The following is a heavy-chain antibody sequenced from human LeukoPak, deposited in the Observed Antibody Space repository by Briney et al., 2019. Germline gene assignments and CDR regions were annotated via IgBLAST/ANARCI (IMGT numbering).Heavy chain of an antibody. D-gene: IGHD3-22*01. CDR2: IKSKTDGGTT. J-gene: IGHJ3*02. V-gene: IGHV3-15*01. CDR1: GFTFSNAW. Sequence: GGSLRLSCAASGFTFSNAWMSWVRQAPGKGLEWVGRIKSKTDGGTTDYAARVKGRFTISRDDSKNTLYLQMNSLKTEDTAVYYCVVITRGDAFDIWGQGTMVTVSA. CDR3: VVITRGDAFDI.